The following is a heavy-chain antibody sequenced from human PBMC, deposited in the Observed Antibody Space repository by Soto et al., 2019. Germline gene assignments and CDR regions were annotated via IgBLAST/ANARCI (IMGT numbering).Heavy chain of an antibody. CDR2: VSNDGRNK. Sequence: QVQLLESGGGVVQPGRSLRLSCAVSGFTFSSYAMHWVRQPPGKGLEWVAVVSNDGRNKFYADSVRGRFTISRDNSKNTLYLEMDSLRVEDTAVSYCARGQHGLDHWGQGRLVLVSP. CDR3: ARGQHGLDH. D-gene: IGHD2-8*01. V-gene: IGHV3-30-3*01. CDR1: GFTFSSYA. J-gene: IGHJ4*02.